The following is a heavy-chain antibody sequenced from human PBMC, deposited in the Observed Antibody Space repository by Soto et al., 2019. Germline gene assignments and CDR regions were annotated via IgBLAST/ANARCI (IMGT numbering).Heavy chain of an antibody. V-gene: IGHV3-21*01. Sequence: VPLVESGGGVVQPGRSLRLSCAASGFTFSSYSMNWVRQAPGKGLEWVSSISSSSSYIYYADSVKGRFTISRDNAKNSLFQQRNSRRADDTAVYYCARGQRDGYNPRILFMDVWGQGTTVTVSS. J-gene: IGHJ6*02. CDR1: GFTFSSYS. CDR3: ARGQRDGYNPRILFMDV. D-gene: IGHD5-12*01. CDR2: ISSSSSYI.